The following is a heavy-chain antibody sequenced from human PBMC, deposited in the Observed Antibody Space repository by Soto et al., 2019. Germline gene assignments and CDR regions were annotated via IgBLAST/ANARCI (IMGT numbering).Heavy chain of an antibody. D-gene: IGHD6-13*01. Sequence: SETLSLTCTVSGGSISSSSYYWGWIRQPPGKGLEWIGSIYYSGSTYYNPSLKSRVTISVDTSKNQFSLKLSSVTAADTAVYYCARRGELAIAAAGTGYYYYGMDVWGQGTTVTFSS. CDR1: GGSISSSSYY. V-gene: IGHV4-39*01. J-gene: IGHJ6*02. CDR2: IYYSGST. CDR3: ARRGELAIAAAGTGYYYYGMDV.